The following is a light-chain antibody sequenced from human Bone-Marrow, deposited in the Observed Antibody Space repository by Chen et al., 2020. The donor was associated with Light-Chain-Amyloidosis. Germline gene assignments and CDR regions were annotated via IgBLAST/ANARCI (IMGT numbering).Light chain of an antibody. CDR2: DVS. CDR3: TSYTSSRTRV. Sequence: QAALTQPASVSGSPGQSITISCTGSSSVVGGYDYVSWYQQHPGKAPQLIIYDVSNRPSGVSDRFSGSKSGYTASLTISGLQADDEADYYCTSYTSSRTRVFGTGTKVTVL. J-gene: IGLJ1*01. CDR1: SSVVGGYDY. V-gene: IGLV2-14*01.